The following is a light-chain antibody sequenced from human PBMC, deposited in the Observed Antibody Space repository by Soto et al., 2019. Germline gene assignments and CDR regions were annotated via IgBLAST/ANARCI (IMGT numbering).Light chain of an antibody. CDR3: MQGTHWPPT. CDR2: KAS. J-gene: IGKJ1*01. V-gene: IGKV2-30*01. CDR1: LSLVYSDGIAY. Sequence: DVVMTQSPLSLPVTLGQPASISCRSSLSLVYSDGIAYLNWFQQRPGQSPRRLIYKASNRDSGVPDRLSGSGSGTDFTLQINRVEAEDVGIYYCMQGTHWPPTFGRGTRVEIK.